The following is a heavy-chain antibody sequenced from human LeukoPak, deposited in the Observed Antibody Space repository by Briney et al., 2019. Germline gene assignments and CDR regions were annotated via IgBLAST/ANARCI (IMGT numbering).Heavy chain of an antibody. CDR1: GYTFTDGY. V-gene: IGHV1-2*02. Sequence: ASVKVSCKASGYTFTDGYIHWVRQVPGQGFEWMAWINPKNGATNVALKFRGRVTLTRDTSISTAYMAVSRLRSDDTAVYYCARDVGELRADYWGQGTLVTVSS. D-gene: IGHD1-26*01. CDR3: ARDVGELRADY. CDR2: INPKNGAT. J-gene: IGHJ4*02.